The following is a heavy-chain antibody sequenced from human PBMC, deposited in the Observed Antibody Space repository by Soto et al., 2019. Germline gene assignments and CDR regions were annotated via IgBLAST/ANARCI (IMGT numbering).Heavy chain of an antibody. CDR2: IIPMYGPA. V-gene: IGHV1-69*01. CDR1: GGTFSSYA. Sequence: QVPLVQSGAEVKKPGSSVTVSCKASGGTFSSYAIHWVRQAPGQGLEWMGGIIPMYGPAKYAQRFQGRVTITADESTTTVYMELTSLTSQDTAVYYYARVTSMVRGVIDNWFDPWGHGTLVTVSS. J-gene: IGHJ5*02. D-gene: IGHD3-10*01. CDR3: ARVTSMVRGVIDNWFDP.